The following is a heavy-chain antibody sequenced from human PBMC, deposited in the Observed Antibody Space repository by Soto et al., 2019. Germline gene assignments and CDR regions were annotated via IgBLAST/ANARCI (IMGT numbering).Heavy chain of an antibody. J-gene: IGHJ3*02. D-gene: IGHD3-16*02. CDR1: GGSISSYY. Sequence: SETLSLTCTVSGGSISSYYWSWIRQPPGKGLEWIGYIYYSGSTNYNPSLKSQVTISVDTSKNQFSLKLSSVTAADTAVYYCAREGGNYDYVWGSYRPNGDAFDIWGQGTMVTVSS. CDR2: IYYSGST. CDR3: AREGGNYDYVWGSYRPNGDAFDI. V-gene: IGHV4-59*01.